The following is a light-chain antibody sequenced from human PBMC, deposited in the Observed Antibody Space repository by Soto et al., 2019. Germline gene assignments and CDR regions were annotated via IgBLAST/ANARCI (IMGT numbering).Light chain of an antibody. CDR1: SSDVGRYNY. J-gene: IGLJ2*01. CDR3: SSYTSSSTVV. V-gene: IGLV2-14*01. Sequence: QSALTQPASVSGSPGQSITISCTGTSSDVGRYNYVSWYRQYPGEAPKLMIYDVSNRPSGVSNRFSGSKSGNTASLTISGLQAEEEADYYCSSYTSSSTVVFGGGTQLTVL. CDR2: DVS.